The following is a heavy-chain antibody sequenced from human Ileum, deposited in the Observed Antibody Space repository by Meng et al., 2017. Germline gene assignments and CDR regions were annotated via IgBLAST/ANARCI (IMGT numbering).Heavy chain of an antibody. CDR1: GGSISSGAYC. CDR2: IYYSGST. V-gene: IGHV4-31*03. CDR3: ARSRVTTGLFDP. J-gene: IGHJ5*02. Sequence: SETLSLTCTVSGGSISSGAYCWSLLRQHPGEGLEWLGYIYYSGSTKFNPSLKSRLFMSVDTSKNQFSLQLTSVTAADTAVYYCARSRVTTGLFDPWGRGTLVTVSS. D-gene: IGHD4-17*01.